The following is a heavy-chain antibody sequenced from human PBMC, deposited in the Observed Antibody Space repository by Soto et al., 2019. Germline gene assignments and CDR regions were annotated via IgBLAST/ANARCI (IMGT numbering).Heavy chain of an antibody. V-gene: IGHV1-46*01. Sequence: QVQLVQSGAEVKKPGASVKVSCKASGYTFTSYYMHWVRQAPGQGLEWMGIINPSGGSTSYAQKCQGRVTMTRDTSTSTVYMELSSLRSEDTAVYYCATEPLSTMVTTYYYYGMDVWGQGTTVTVSS. D-gene: IGHD5-18*01. CDR2: INPSGGST. CDR1: GYTFTSYY. CDR3: ATEPLSTMVTTYYYYGMDV. J-gene: IGHJ6*02.